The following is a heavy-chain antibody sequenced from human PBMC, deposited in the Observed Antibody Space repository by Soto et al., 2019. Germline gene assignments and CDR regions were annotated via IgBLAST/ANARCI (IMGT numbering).Heavy chain of an antibody. Sequence: LRRSCAASGFTFSSYAMSWVRQAPGKGLEWVSAISGSGGSTYYADSVKGRFTISRDNSKNTLYLQMNSLRAEDTAVYYCAKTPLVVITLHFDYWGQGSLVTVSS. CDR2: ISGSGGST. V-gene: IGHV3-23*01. D-gene: IGHD3-22*01. CDR1: GFTFSSYA. J-gene: IGHJ4*02. CDR3: AKTPLVVITLHFDY.